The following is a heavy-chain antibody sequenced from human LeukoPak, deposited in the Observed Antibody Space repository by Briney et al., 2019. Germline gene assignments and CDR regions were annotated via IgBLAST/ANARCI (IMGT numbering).Heavy chain of an antibody. D-gene: IGHD6-13*01. CDR1: GFTFSDHY. CDR3: ARGTSSAGTCTPDY. CDR2: TRNKANSYTT. V-gene: IGHV3-72*01. J-gene: IGHJ4*02. Sequence: PGGSLRLSCAASGFTFSDHYMDWVRQAPGKGLEWVGRTRNKANSYTTEYAASVKGRFTISRDDSKNSLYLQMNSLKTEDTAVYYCARGTSSAGTCTPDYWGQGTLVTVSS.